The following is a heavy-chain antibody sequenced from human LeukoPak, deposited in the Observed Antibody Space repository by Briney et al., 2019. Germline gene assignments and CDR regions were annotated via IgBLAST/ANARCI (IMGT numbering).Heavy chain of an antibody. CDR2: IYYSGST. D-gene: IGHD3-22*01. Sequence: SETLSLTCTVSGGSISSSSYYWGWIRQPPGKGLEWIGSIYYSGSTYYNPSLTSRVTISVDPSKHQFSLKRSYVTPPAAAVYYCARQRGYYYDSSGYPRGNWFDPWGQGTLVTVSS. CDR3: ARQRGYYYDSSGYPRGNWFDP. V-gene: IGHV4-39*01. CDR1: GGSISSSSYY. J-gene: IGHJ5*02.